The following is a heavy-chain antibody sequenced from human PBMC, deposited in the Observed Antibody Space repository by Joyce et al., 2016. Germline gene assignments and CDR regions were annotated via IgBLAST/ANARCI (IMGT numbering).Heavy chain of an antibody. J-gene: IGHJ4*02. CDR3: VKEEDIVVVPAASSY. CDR1: GFTFSSYA. Sequence: EVQLLESGGGLVQPGGSLRLSCSASGFTFSSYAMTWVCQAPGKGLAWISGMSGSGDSTYYAESVKGRFIISRDNSKNTLYLQMNSLRAEDTGVYYGVKEEDIVVVPAASSYWGQGTLVTVSS. V-gene: IGHV3-23*01. CDR2: MSGSGDST. D-gene: IGHD2-2*01.